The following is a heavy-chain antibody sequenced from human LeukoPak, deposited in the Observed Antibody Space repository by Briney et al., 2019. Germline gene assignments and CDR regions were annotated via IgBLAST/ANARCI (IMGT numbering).Heavy chain of an antibody. CDR2: IWYDGSNK. V-gene: IGHV3-33*06. CDR1: GFTFSSYG. CDR3: AKGGGPRAFDI. D-gene: IGHD2-15*01. J-gene: IGHJ3*02. Sequence: GGSLRLSCAASGFTFSSYGMHWVRQAPGKGLEWVAVIWYDGSNKYYADSVKGRFTISRDNSKNTLYLQMNTLRADDTAVYYCAKGGGPRAFDIWGQGTMVTVSS.